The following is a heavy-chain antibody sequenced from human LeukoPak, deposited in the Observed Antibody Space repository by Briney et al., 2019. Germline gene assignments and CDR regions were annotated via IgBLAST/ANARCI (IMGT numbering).Heavy chain of an antibody. J-gene: IGHJ6*02. V-gene: IGHV3-7*03. CDR3: ARGGGLDV. CDR2: INHNGNVN. Sequence: GGSLRLSCEGSAFIFSGHWMNWVRQTPGKGLEWVASINHNGNVNYYVDSVKGRFTISRDNAKNSLYLQMSNLRAEDTAVYFCARGGGLDVWGQGATVTVSS. D-gene: IGHD3-16*01. CDR1: AFIFSGHW.